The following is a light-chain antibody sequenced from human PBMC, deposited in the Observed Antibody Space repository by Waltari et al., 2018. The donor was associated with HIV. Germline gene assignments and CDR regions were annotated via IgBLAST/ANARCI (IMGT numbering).Light chain of an antibody. CDR2: AAS. CDR3: QESYSTPSLT. Sequence: DIQLTQSPSSLSASVGDRVTPSCRTSQNINSDLNWYQQKPGKAPKLLIYAASKLQSGVPSRFSGSGSGTEFTLTISGLQPEDLATYYCQESYSTPSLTFGGGTKVEIK. J-gene: IGKJ4*01. V-gene: IGKV1-39*01. CDR1: QNINSD.